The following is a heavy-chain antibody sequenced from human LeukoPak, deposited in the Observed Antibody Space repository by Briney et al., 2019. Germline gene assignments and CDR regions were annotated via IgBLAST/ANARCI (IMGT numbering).Heavy chain of an antibody. CDR2: TYSGGST. J-gene: IGHJ4*02. D-gene: IGHD3-22*01. V-gene: IGHV3-66*01. Sequence: GGSLRLSCAASGFTVSSNYMSWVRQAPGKGLEWVSVTYSGGSTYCADSVKGRFTISRDNSKNTAYLQMNSLKTEDTAVYYCTRGPDYYDSSGLDYWGQGTLVTVSS. CDR1: GFTVSSNY. CDR3: TRGPDYYDSSGLDY.